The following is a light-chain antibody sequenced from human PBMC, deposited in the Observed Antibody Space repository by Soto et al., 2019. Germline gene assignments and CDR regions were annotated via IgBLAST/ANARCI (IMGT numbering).Light chain of an antibody. Sequence: QSVLTQPASVSGSPGQSITISCTGSSSDVGGYNYVSWYQQHPGKAPKLMIYEVSNRPSGISIRFSGSKSGNTASLTLSGLQAEDEADYYCSSYTSSSTLVFGGGTKVTVL. CDR2: EVS. CDR1: SSDVGGYNY. CDR3: SSYTSSSTLV. V-gene: IGLV2-14*01. J-gene: IGLJ2*01.